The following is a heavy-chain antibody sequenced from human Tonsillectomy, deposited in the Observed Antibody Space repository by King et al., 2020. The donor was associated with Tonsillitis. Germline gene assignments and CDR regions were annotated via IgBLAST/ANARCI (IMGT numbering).Heavy chain of an antibody. Sequence: DVQLVESGGGLVQPGGSLRLSCAASGFPFRSCWMHWVRQAPGKGLVWVSRINCDGSSTNYADSVKGRFTISRDNAKNTLYLQMNSLRVEDTAVYYCARVGVFPTMLTTYFDCWGQGALVTVSS. J-gene: IGHJ4*02. CDR1: GFPFRSCW. CDR3: ARVGVFPTMLTTYFDC. D-gene: IGHD4-17*01. V-gene: IGHV3-74*01. CDR2: INCDGSST.